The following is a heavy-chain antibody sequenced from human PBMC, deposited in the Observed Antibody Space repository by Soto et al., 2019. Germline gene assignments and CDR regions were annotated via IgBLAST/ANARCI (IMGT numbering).Heavy chain of an antibody. CDR2: INPNSGGT. Sequence: ASVKVSCKASGYTFTGYYMHWVRQAPGQGLEWMGWINPNSGGTTYARKFQGWVTMTRDTSISTAYMELSRLRSDDTAVYYCARERSFKTYYDFWSGYYWFDTGGKGTLFTVS. CDR1: GYTFTGYY. J-gene: IGHJ5*02. V-gene: IGHV1-2*04. D-gene: IGHD3-3*01. CDR3: ARERSFKTYYDFWSGYYWFDT.